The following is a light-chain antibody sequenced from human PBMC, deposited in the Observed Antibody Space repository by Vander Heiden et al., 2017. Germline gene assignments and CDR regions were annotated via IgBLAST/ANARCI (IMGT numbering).Light chain of an antibody. V-gene: IGLV3-25*03. CDR2: KDN. CDR3: QSADSSGIYLI. Sequence: SSELTQSPSLSVSPGQTARITCSGDALPFQHAYWYQQKQGQAPLLVIYKDNERPSGIPERFSGSNSGTTVTLTINGVQAEDEADYYCQSADSSGIYLIFGAGTKVTVL. CDR1: ALPFQH. J-gene: IGLJ2*01.